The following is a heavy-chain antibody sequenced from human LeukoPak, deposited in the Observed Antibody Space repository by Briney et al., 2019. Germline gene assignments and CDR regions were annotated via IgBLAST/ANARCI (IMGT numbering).Heavy chain of an antibody. V-gene: IGHV3-23*01. CDR1: GFTFTSYA. J-gene: IGHJ4*02. CDR2: ISANGGNT. Sequence: GGSLRLSCAASGFTFTSYAMTWVCQAPGKGLEWVSGISANGGNTYYADSVKGRLTISRDNSKNTLYLQMNSLRAEDTAVYYCAKGSGGSYYSSFDYWGQGTLVTVSS. D-gene: IGHD2-15*01. CDR3: AKGSGGSYYSSFDY.